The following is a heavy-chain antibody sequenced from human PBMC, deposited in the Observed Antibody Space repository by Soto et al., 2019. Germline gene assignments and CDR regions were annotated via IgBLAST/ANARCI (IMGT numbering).Heavy chain of an antibody. CDR3: ARGSTSFDS. V-gene: IGHV3-7*01. CDR2: IWRDGSDK. CDR1: GFTFSSNW. Sequence: GSLRLSCAASGFTFSSNWMSWVRQAPGKGLEWVANIWRDGSDKNYVDSVRGRFSISRDNAKNSLFLQMSSLRAEDTAVYYCARGSTSFDSWGLGTLVTVSS. J-gene: IGHJ4*02. D-gene: IGHD2-2*01.